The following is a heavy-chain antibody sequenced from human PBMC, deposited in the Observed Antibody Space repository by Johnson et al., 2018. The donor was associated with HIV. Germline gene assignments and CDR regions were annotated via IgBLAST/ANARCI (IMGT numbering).Heavy chain of an antibody. J-gene: IGHJ3*02. CDR1: GITFSSYA. V-gene: IGHV3-30*04. D-gene: IGHD3-16*01. CDR2: ISYDGSNK. Sequence: VQLVESGGGVVQPGRSLRLSCAASGITFSSYAMHWVRQAPGKGLEWVAVISYDGSNKYYADSVKGRFTISRDNSKNTLFLQMKSLRAEDTTVYYCAKDHAEGCGPRTSARPCNAIDIWGQGTMVTVSA. CDR3: AKDHAEGCGPRTSARPCNAIDI.